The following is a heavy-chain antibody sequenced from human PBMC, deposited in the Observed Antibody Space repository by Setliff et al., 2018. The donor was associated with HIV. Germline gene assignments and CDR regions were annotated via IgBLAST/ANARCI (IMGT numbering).Heavy chain of an antibody. CDR1: GFSISSGFY. V-gene: IGHV4-61*09. CDR2: VCSDGST. J-gene: IGHJ5*02. D-gene: IGHD3-3*01. CDR3: AREAPSEPTRYYNFWSGYPDWFDP. Sequence: SETLSLTCTVSGFSISSGFYWGWIRQVAGKGLEWIGHVCSDGSTSHNPSLKGRATISVDTSKKQFSLNLRSVTAADTAVYYCAREAPSEPTRYYNFWSGYPDWFDPWGQGTLVTVSS.